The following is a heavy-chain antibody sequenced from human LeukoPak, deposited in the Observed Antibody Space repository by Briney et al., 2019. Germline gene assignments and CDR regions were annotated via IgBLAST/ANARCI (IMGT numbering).Heavy chain of an antibody. CDR2: ISYDGSNK. V-gene: IGHV3-30-3*01. Sequence: GRSLRLSCAASGFTFSSYAMHWVRQAPGKGLEWVAVISYDGSNKYYADSVKGRFTISRDNSKNTLYLQMNSLRAEDTAVYYCARDHGENTAMVPGYWGQGTLVTVSS. J-gene: IGHJ4*02. D-gene: IGHD5-18*01. CDR3: ARDHGENTAMVPGY. CDR1: GFTFSSYA.